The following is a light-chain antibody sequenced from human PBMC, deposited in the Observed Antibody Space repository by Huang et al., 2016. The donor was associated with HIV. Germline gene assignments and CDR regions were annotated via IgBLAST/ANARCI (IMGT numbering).Light chain of an antibody. J-gene: IGKJ1*01. CDR3: QQYNNWPPWT. Sequence: EVVMTQSPVTLSVSPGERATLSCRASQNVNNKVAWFQQKPGQAPRLLIHDASIRATGIPDRFSGSGSGTEFTLTISSLQSEDFAVYYCQQYNNWPPWTFGQGTKVEIK. CDR2: DAS. CDR1: QNVNNK. V-gene: IGKV3-15*01.